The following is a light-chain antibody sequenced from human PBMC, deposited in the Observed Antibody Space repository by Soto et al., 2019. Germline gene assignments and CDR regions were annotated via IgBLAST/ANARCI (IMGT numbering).Light chain of an antibody. CDR2: NNY. CDR3: AAWDDSVKTLL. J-gene: IGLJ2*01. V-gene: IGLV1-44*01. CDR1: SSNIGRNT. Sequence: QAVVTQPPSASETPEQRVTISCSGNSSNIGRNTVNWYQHLPGTTPKLLIYNNYQRPSGVPDRFSASKSGTSASLAISGLQSEDEADYYCAAWDDSVKTLLFGGGTKVTVL.